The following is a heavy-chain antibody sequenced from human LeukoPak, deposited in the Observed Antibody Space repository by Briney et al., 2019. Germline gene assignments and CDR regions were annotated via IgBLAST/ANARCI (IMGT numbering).Heavy chain of an antibody. CDR1: GSTFSRYG. J-gene: IGHJ4*02. D-gene: IGHD3-10*01. Sequence: GGSLRLSCAASGSTFSRYGMHWVRQAPGKGLEWVAVVSFEGSNKYYADSVKGRFTISRDNSKNTLSLQMNSLRAEDTAVYYCAKDMGYYYGSGSYPPENDYWGQGTLVTVSS. CDR2: VSFEGSNK. V-gene: IGHV3-30*18. CDR3: AKDMGYYYGSGSYPPENDY.